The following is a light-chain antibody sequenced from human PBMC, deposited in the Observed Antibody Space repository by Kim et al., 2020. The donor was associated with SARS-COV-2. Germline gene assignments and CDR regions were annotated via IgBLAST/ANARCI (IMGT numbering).Light chain of an antibody. CDR2: DVS. Sequence: QSALTQPASVSGSPGQSITISCTGTSSDIGGHDYVSWYQQHPGKAPKLMIYDVSYRPSGVSNRFSGSKSGYTASLTISRLQAEDEADYYCSSYTRSATWVFGGGTQLTVL. CDR1: SSDIGGHDY. CDR3: SSYTRSATWV. J-gene: IGLJ3*02. V-gene: IGLV2-14*03.